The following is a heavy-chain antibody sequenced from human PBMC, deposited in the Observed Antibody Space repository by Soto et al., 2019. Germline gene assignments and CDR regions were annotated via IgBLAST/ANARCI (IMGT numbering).Heavy chain of an antibody. D-gene: IGHD2-15*01. J-gene: IGHJ5*02. CDR2: ISYDGSNK. CDR1: GFTFSSYA. CDR3: ARGASPCSGGSCYTDNMFDP. Sequence: QVQLVESGGGVVQPGRSLRLSRAASGFTFSSYAMHWVRQAPGKGLERVAVISYDGSNKYYADSVKGRFTISRDNSKNTLYLQMNRLRAEDTAVYYCARGASPCSGGSCYTDNMFDPWGQGTLVNVSS. V-gene: IGHV3-30-3*01.